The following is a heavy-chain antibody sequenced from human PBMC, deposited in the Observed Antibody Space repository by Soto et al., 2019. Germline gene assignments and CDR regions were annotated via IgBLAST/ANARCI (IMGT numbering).Heavy chain of an antibody. V-gene: IGHV3-23*01. Sequence: GGSMRLACPASGFIFSSYAMSWVSKAPGKGLEWGSAIRGSGGSTYYADSVKGRFTISRDNSKNTLYLQMNSLRAEDTAVYYCERYGDPVEYWGQGTLVTVSS. CDR3: ERYGDPVEY. CDR1: GFIFSSYA. J-gene: IGHJ4*02. CDR2: IRGSGGST. D-gene: IGHD4-17*01.